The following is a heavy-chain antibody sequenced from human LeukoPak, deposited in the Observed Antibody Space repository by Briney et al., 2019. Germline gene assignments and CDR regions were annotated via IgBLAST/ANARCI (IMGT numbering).Heavy chain of an antibody. CDR3: ATLRKAAAGTGDYYYYYGMDV. Sequence: SQTLSLTCAISGDSVSSNSAAWNWIRQSPSRGLEWLGRTYYRSKWYNDYAVSVKSRITINPDTSKNQFSLQLSSVTAADTAVYYCATLRKAAAGTGDYYYYYGMDVWGQGTTVTVSS. CDR2: TYYRSKWYN. J-gene: IGHJ6*02. CDR1: GDSVSSNSAA. V-gene: IGHV6-1*01. D-gene: IGHD6-13*01.